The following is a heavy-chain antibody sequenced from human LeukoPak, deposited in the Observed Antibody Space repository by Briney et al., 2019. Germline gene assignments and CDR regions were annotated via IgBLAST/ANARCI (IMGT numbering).Heavy chain of an antibody. D-gene: IGHD6-19*01. CDR3: ARVAKNIAVASYYFDY. V-gene: IGHV4-4*07. CDR2: IYTSGST. Sequence: PSETLSLTCTVSGGSISSYYWSWIRQPAGKGLEWIGRIYTSGSTNYNPSLKSRVTMSVDTSKNQFSLKLSSVTAADTAVYYCARVAKNIAVASYYFDYWGQGTLVTVSS. CDR1: GGSISSYY. J-gene: IGHJ4*02.